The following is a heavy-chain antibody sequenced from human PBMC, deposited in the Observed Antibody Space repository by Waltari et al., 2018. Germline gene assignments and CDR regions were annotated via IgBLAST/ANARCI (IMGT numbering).Heavy chain of an antibody. J-gene: IGHJ6*03. CDR2: IYYSGST. CDR1: GGSISSYY. Sequence: QVQLQESGPGLVKPSETLSLTCTVSGGSISSYYWSWIRQPPGKGLEWIGYIYYSGSTNYNPSLKSRVTISVDTSKNQFSLKLSSVTAADTAVYYCARGITIFGVVKHHYYYYMDVWGKGTTVTVSS. CDR3: ARGITIFGVVKHHYYYYMDV. D-gene: IGHD3-3*01. V-gene: IGHV4-59*01.